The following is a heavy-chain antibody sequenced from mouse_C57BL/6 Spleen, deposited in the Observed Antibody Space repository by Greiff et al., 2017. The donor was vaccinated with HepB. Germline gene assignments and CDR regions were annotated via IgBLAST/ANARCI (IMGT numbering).Heavy chain of an antibody. Sequence: EVQGVESGGDLVKPGGSLKLSCAASGFTFSSYGMSWVRQTPDKRLEWVATISSGGSYTYYPDSVKGRFTISRDNAKNPLYLQMSSLKSEDTAMYYCAREVTTVVATGWYFDVWGTGTTVTVSS. V-gene: IGHV5-6*01. J-gene: IGHJ1*03. CDR1: GFTFSSYG. CDR2: ISSGGSYT. D-gene: IGHD1-1*01. CDR3: AREVTTVVATGWYFDV.